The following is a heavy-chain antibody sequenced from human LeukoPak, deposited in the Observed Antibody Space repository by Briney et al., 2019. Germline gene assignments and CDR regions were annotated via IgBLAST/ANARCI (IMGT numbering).Heavy chain of an antibody. CDR2: IKQDGGEF. CDR3: ARARGYSYNPLFDY. V-gene: IGHV3-7*04. Sequence: GGSLRLSCVASGFTFSGYWMSWVRQAPGEGLEWVANIKQDGGEFYYVDAVKGRFTISRDSAKNSLYLQMNRLRVDDTAVYYCARARGYSYNPLFDYWGQGTLVTVSS. CDR1: GFTFSGYW. D-gene: IGHD5-18*01. J-gene: IGHJ4*02.